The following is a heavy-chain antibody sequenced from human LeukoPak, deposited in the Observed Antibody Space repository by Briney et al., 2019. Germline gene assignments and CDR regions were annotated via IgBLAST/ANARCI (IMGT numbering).Heavy chain of an antibody. CDR3: ARLGYCSSTSCYPPLPYYYYGMDV. J-gene: IGHJ6*02. CDR1: GGSFSGYY. V-gene: IGHV4-34*01. D-gene: IGHD2-2*01. CDR2: INHSGST. Sequence: SETLSLTCAVYGGSFSGYYWSWIRQPPGKGLEWIGEINHSGSTNYNPSLKSRVTISVDTSKNQFSLKLSSVTAADTAVYYCARLGYCSSTSCYPPLPYYYYGMDVWGQGTTVTVSS.